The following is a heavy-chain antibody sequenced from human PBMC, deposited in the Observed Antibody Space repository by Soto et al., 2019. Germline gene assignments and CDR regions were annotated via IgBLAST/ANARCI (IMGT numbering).Heavy chain of an antibody. CDR1: GYTFTRYT. CDR3: ARGIATGQLDP. Sequence: ASVKVSCKASGYTFTRYTMNWVRQAPGQRLEWMGWINPDNGNTKSSQKFQDRVIITRDTSASTAYVDLSSLRSEDTAVYYCARGIATGQLDPWGQGTLVTVSS. V-gene: IGHV1-3*01. CDR2: INPDNGNT. D-gene: IGHD2-15*01. J-gene: IGHJ5*02.